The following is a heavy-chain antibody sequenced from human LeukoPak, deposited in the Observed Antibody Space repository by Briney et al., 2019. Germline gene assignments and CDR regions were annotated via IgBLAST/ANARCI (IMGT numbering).Heavy chain of an antibody. V-gene: IGHV3-7*01. Sequence: HPGGSPRLSCAASGFTFSDYWMNWIRQAPGKGLEWVARIMKDGNEKYYVESIKGRFTISRDNAKNALYLQMNGLRAEDTGVYYCARGHLDPWGQGTLVTVPS. CDR1: GFTFSDYW. CDR3: ARGHLDP. J-gene: IGHJ5*02. CDR2: IMKDGNEK.